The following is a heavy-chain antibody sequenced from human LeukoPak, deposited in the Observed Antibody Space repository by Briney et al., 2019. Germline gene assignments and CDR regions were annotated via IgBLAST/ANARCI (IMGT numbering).Heavy chain of an antibody. V-gene: IGHV2-5*01. CDR3: AHRSDSSGYWIGYFDY. CDR1: GFSLSTSGVG. J-gene: IGHJ4*02. CDR2: IYWNDDK. Sequence: SGPTLVKPTQPLTLTCTFSGFSLSTSGVGVGWIRQPPGKALEWLALIYWNDDKRYSPSLKSRLTITKDTSKNQVVLTMTNMDPVDTATYYCAHRSDSSGYWIGYFDYWGQGTLVTVSS. D-gene: IGHD3-22*01.